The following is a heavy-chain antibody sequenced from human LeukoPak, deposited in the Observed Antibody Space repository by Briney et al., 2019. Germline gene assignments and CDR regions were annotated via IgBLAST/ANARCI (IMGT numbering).Heavy chain of an antibody. CDR3: AKEIRITMVRGVIIFFDY. V-gene: IGHV3-30*02. D-gene: IGHD3-10*01. CDR2: IQFDGSIK. CDR1: GFIFSNYG. J-gene: IGHJ4*02. Sequence: GGSLRLSCAASGFIFSNYGINWVRQAPGKGLEWVTGIQFDGSIKYYADSVKGRFTISRDDSKNTVYVQMDSLRAEDTAVYYCAKEIRITMVRGVIIFFDYWGQGTLVTVSS.